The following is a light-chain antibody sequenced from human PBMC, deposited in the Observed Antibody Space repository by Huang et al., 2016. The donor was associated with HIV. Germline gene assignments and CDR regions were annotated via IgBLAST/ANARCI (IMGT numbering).Light chain of an antibody. Sequence: EIVLTQSPATLSLSPGERATLSCRTSQSVSSYLAWYQQKPGQAHRLLIYDASSRATGVPARFSGRGSGTDFTLTISSLEPEDFAVYYCQQRSNWPPYTFGQGTKLEIK. CDR2: DAS. CDR1: QSVSSY. J-gene: IGKJ2*01. CDR3: QQRSNWPPYT. V-gene: IGKV3-11*01.